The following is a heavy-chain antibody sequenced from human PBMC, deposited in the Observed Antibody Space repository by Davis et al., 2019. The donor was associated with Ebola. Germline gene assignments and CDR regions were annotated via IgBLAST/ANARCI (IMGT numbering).Heavy chain of an antibody. J-gene: IGHJ4*02. Sequence: GGSLRLSCAASGFTFSSYWMSWVRQAPGKGLEWVANIKQDGSEKYYVDSVKGRFTISRDNAKNSLYLQMNSLRAEDTAVYYCARDDTYYDFWSGYRSSTFDYWGQGTLVTVSS. CDR1: GFTFSSYW. V-gene: IGHV3-7*03. D-gene: IGHD3-3*01. CDR2: IKQDGSEK. CDR3: ARDDTYYDFWSGYRSSTFDY.